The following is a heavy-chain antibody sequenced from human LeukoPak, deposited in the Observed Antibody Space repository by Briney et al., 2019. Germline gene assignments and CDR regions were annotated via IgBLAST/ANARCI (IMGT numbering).Heavy chain of an antibody. CDR3: ASSVAAGTGGWFDP. J-gene: IGHJ5*02. D-gene: IGHD6-13*01. V-gene: IGHV3-21*01. Sequence: GGSLRLSCAASGFTFSSYSMNWVRQAPGKGLEWVSSISSSSSYIYYADSVKGRFTISRDNAKNSLYLQMNGLRAEDTAVYYCASSVAAGTGGWFDPWGQGTLVTVSS. CDR1: GFTFSSYS. CDR2: ISSSSSYI.